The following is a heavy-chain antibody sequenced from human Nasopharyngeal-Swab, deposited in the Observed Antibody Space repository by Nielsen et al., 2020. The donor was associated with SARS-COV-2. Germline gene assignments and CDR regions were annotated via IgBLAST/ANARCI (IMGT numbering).Heavy chain of an antibody. CDR3: ARGPRPKRHLDY. D-gene: IGHD1-1*01. CDR1: GYTFASFD. CDR2: INLESGDT. V-gene: IGHV1-8*01. Sequence: SVKVSCKTSGYTFASFDINWVRQATGRGLEWVGWINLESGDTHYEQEFQGKVTLTRDTSRSKAYMELCSLRSEETAVYYCARGPRPKRHLDYWGQGTLVTVSS. J-gene: IGHJ4*02.